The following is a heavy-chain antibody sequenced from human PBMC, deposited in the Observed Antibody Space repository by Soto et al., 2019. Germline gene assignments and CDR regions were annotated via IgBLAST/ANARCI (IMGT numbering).Heavy chain of an antibody. D-gene: IGHD2-2*01. CDR3: ARVTNQYCSSTSCYYLNYYGMDV. V-gene: IGHV3-7*01. Sequence: GGSLRLSCAASGFTFSSYWMSWVRQAPGKGLEWVANIKQDGSEKYYVDSVKGRFTISRDNAKNSLYLQMNSLRAEDTAVYYCARVTNQYCSSTSCYYLNYYGMDVWGQGTTVTVSS. J-gene: IGHJ6*02. CDR2: IKQDGSEK. CDR1: GFTFSSYW.